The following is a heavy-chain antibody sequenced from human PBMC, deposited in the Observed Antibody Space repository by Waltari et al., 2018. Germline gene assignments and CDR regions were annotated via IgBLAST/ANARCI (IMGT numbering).Heavy chain of an antibody. J-gene: IGHJ6*03. V-gene: IGHV3-21*01. CDR3: ARAESQPRYYMDV. D-gene: IGHD3-10*01. CDR1: TFSSYS. CDR2: ISSSSSYI. Sequence: TFSSYSMNWVRQAPGKGLEWVSSISSSSSYIYYADSVKGRFTISRDNAKNSLYLQMNSLRAEDTAVYYCARAESQPRYYMDVWGKGTTVTVSS.